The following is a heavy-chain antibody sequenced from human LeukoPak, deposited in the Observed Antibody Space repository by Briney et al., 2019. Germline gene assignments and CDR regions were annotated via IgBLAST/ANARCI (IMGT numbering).Heavy chain of an antibody. CDR2: IYTSGST. Sequence: PSETLSLTCTVSGGSISSYYWSWIRQPAGKGLEWIGRIYTSGSTNYNPSLKSRVTMSVDTSKNQFSLKLSSVTAADTAVYYCASVPTGTTPDYWAREPWSPSPQ. CDR1: GGSISSYY. J-gene: IGHJ4*02. CDR3: ASVPTGTTPDY. D-gene: IGHD1-7*01. V-gene: IGHV4-4*07.